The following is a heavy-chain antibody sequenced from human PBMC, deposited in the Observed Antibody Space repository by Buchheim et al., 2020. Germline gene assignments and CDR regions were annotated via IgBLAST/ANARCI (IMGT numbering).Heavy chain of an antibody. V-gene: IGHV3-66*01. CDR2: IYSGGTT. CDR3: TTSPSSAY. J-gene: IGHJ4*02. Sequence: EVQLVESGGGLVQPGGSLRLSCAASGFAVSANYMTWVRQAPGKGLEWVSVIYSGGTTYYADSVKGRFTISRDKSKKTLYLQMNNLRAEDTAVYYCTTSPSSAYWGQGTL. CDR1: GFAVSANY.